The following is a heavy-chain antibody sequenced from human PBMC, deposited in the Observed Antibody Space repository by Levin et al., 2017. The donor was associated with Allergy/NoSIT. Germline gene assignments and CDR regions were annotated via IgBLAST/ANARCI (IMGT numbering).Heavy chain of an antibody. CDR1: GFMFSNNA. J-gene: IGHJ4*01. CDR3: AKDGYSGSWGYFGR. D-gene: IGHD5-24*01. CDR2: IRGSDDGT. Sequence: GGSLRLSCVASGFMFSNNAMSWVRQGPGKGLEWVSVIRGSDDGTFYADSVKGRFTISRDTSKNTLYLQMNSLRAEDTARYYCAKDGYSGSWGYFGRWGQGTLVTVSS. V-gene: IGHV3-23*01.